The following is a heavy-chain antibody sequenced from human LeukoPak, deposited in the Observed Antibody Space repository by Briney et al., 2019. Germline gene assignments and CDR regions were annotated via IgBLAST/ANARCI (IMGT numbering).Heavy chain of an antibody. D-gene: IGHD2-21*01. Sequence: SETLSLTCTVSGGSISSSSYYWGWIRQPPGKGLEWIGGIYYSGSTYYNPSLKSRVTISVDTSKNQFSLKLSSVTAADTAVYYCARVSPPHIGQPRYGMDVWGQGTTVTVSS. CDR3: ARVSPPHIGQPRYGMDV. V-gene: IGHV4-39*07. CDR2: IYYSGST. J-gene: IGHJ6*02. CDR1: GGSISSSSYY.